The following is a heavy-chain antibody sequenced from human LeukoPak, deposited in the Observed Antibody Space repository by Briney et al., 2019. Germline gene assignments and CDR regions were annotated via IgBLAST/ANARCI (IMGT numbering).Heavy chain of an antibody. V-gene: IGHV4-59*11. CDR1: GGSISSHY. J-gene: IGHJ4*02. Sequence: SETLSLTCTVSGGSISSHYWSWIRQPPGKGLEWIGYIYYSGSTNSNPSLKSRVTISVDTSTNQVSLKLSSVTAADTAVYYCARGAGSYYTLFDYWGQGTLVTVSS. CDR2: IYYSGST. CDR3: ARGAGSYYTLFDY. D-gene: IGHD3-10*01.